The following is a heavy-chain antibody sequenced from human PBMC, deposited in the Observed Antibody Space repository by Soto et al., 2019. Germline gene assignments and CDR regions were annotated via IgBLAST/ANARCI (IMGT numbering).Heavy chain of an antibody. CDR3: ASRTRRGYSYGFGYYGMDV. D-gene: IGHD5-18*01. V-gene: IGHV4-34*01. CDR2: TNHSGST. Sequence: SETLSLTCAVDGGSFIGYYWCWIREPPGKGLEGIGETNHSGSTNYNPSLKSRVTISVDTSKNQLSLKLSSVTAADTAVYYCASRTRRGYSYGFGYYGMDVWGQGTTVT. CDR1: GGSFIGYY. J-gene: IGHJ6*01.